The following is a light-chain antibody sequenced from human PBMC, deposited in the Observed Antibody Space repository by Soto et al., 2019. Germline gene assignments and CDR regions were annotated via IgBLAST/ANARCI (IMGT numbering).Light chain of an antibody. J-gene: IGKJ4*01. CDR2: DGS. CDR1: QSVRSSY. V-gene: IGKV3D-20*01. CDR3: QQYDNAAPLS. Sequence: EIVLTQSPATLSLSPGDRATLSCGASQSVRSSYVAWYQQKAGLAPRLLIYDGSSRASGIPDRFSGSGSGTGFTLTIGRLEPEDCAVYYCQQYDNAAPLSFGGGTKVEIK.